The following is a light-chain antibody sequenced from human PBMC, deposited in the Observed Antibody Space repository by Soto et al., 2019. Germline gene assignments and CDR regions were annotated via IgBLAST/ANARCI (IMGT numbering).Light chain of an antibody. CDR2: GAS. J-gene: IGKJ1*01. CDR1: QSVSSN. V-gene: IGKV3-15*01. CDR3: QQYNNWPPGT. Sequence: EIVMTQSPATLSVSPGERATLSCRASQSVSSNLAWYQQKPGQAPRLLIYGASTRATGIPARFSGSGSGTAFTRTISSLQSEDFAVYYCQQYNNWPPGTFGQGTKVEIK.